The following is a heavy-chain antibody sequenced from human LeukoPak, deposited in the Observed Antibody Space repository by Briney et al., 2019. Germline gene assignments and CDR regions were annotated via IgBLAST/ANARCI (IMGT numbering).Heavy chain of an antibody. Sequence: PSQTLSLTCTVSGGSISSGSYYWSWIRQPAGKGLEWIGRIYTSGSTNYNPSLKSRVTISVDTSKNQFSLKLSSVTAADTAVYYCARDPGGYDFDYWGQGTLVTVSS. CDR1: GGSISSGSYY. D-gene: IGHD5-12*01. J-gene: IGHJ4*02. CDR2: IYTSGST. CDR3: ARDPGGYDFDY. V-gene: IGHV4-61*02.